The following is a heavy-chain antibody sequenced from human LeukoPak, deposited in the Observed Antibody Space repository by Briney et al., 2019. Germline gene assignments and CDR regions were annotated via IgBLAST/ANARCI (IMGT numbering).Heavy chain of an antibody. J-gene: IGHJ6*02. V-gene: IGHV1-8*01. D-gene: IGHD2-2*01. CDR1: GYTFTSYD. CDR3: ARPHCSSTSCRKSYYYGMDV. Sequence: ASVKVSCKASGYTFTSYDINWVRQATGQGLEWMGWMNPNSGNTGYAQKFQGRVTTTRNTSISTAYMELSSLRSEDTAVYYCARPHCSSTSCRKSYYYGMDVWGQGTTVTVSS. CDR2: MNPNSGNT.